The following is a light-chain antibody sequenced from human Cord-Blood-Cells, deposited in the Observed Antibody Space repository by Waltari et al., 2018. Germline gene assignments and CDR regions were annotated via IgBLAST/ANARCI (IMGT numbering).Light chain of an antibody. CDR3: SSYAGSNNWV. CDR1: SSDAGGYNY. V-gene: IGLV2-8*01. CDR2: EVS. J-gene: IGLJ3*02. Sequence: QSALTPPPSASGSPGQSVPISCTGTSSDAGGYNYVSWYQQHPGKAPKLMIYEVSKRPSGVPDRFSGSKSGNTASLTVSGLQAEDEADYYCSSYAGSNNWVFGGGTKLTVL.